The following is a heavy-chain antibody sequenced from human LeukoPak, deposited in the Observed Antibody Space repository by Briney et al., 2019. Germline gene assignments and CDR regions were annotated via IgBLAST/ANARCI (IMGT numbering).Heavy chain of an antibody. CDR3: ARTLSRGYFDY. CDR2: IYYSGST. J-gene: IGHJ4*02. D-gene: IGHD2/OR15-2a*01. V-gene: IGHV4-59*01. Sequence: SETLSLTCTVSGGSISSYYWSWIRQPPGKGLEWIGYIYYSGSTNYNPSLESRVTISVDTSKNQFPLKLSSVTAADTAVYYCARTLSRGYFDYWGQGTLVTVSS. CDR1: GGSISSYY.